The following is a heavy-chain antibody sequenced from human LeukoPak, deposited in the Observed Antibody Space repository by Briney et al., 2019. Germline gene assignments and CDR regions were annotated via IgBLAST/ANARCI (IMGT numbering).Heavy chain of an antibody. V-gene: IGHV1-2*02. D-gene: IGHD3-10*01. Sequence: ASVKVSCKASGYTFTGYYMHWVRQAPGQGLEWMGWINPNSGGTNYAQKFQGRVTMTRDTSISTAYMELSRLRSDDTAVYYCATRSPLWFGESFDYWGQGTLVTVSS. J-gene: IGHJ4*02. CDR1: GYTFTGYY. CDR2: INPNSGGT. CDR3: ATRSPLWFGESFDY.